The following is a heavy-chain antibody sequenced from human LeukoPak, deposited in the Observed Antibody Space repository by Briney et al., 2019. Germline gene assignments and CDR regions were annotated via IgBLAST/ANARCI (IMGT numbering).Heavy chain of an antibody. Sequence: GGSLRLSCAASGFTFSSYGMHWVRQAPGKGLEWVAVIWYDGSNKYYADSVKGRFTISRDNSKNTLYLQMNSLRAEDTAVYYCARRSYGSGIPAPWGQGTLVTVSS. CDR2: IWYDGSNK. CDR3: ARRSYGSGIPAP. CDR1: GFTFSSYG. J-gene: IGHJ5*02. V-gene: IGHV3-33*01. D-gene: IGHD3-10*01.